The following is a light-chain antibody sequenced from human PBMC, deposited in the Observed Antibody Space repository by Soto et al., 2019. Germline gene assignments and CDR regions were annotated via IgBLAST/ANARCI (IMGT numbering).Light chain of an antibody. V-gene: IGLV2-14*01. CDR1: SVDVGGYNY. J-gene: IGLJ1*01. CDR3: TSYTIKTTYV. Sequence: QSFLTQPASVSGSLGQSITISCTGTSVDVGGYNYVSWYQHHPGKAPRLLIFEVSNRPSGVSNRFSGSKSVNTASLTISGLQAEDEADYYCTSYTIKTTYVFGTGTKLTVL. CDR2: EVS.